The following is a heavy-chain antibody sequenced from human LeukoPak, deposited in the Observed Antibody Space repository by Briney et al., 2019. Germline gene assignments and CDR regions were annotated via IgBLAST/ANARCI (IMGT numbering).Heavy chain of an antibody. Sequence: GGSLRLSCAASGFAFSTYSMNWVRQAPGKGLEWISYISGGSSTMHYADSVRGRFTISRDNAKSSLYLQMNSLRDEDTAVCYCGRDGGHSDSSGYYYSYAFDIWGQGTLVTVSS. V-gene: IGHV3-48*02. CDR1: GFAFSTYS. D-gene: IGHD3-22*01. CDR2: ISGGSSTM. CDR3: GRDGGHSDSSGYYYSYAFDI. J-gene: IGHJ3*02.